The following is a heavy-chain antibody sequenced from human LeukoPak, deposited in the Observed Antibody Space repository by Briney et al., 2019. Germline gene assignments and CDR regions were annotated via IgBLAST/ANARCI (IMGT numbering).Heavy chain of an antibody. CDR2: IYNSGST. Sequence: SETLSLTCTVSGGSISSYYWSWIRQSPGKGLEWIGYIYNSGSTKYNPSLKSRVTISVDTSKNQFSLKLISVTAADTAVYYCARFATGGLYYFDYWGQGTLVIVSS. J-gene: IGHJ4*02. CDR3: ARFATGGLYYFDY. D-gene: IGHD6-19*01. V-gene: IGHV4-4*09. CDR1: GGSISSYY.